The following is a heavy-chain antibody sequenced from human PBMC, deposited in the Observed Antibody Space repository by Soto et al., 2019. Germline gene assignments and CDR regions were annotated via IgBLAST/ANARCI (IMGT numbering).Heavy chain of an antibody. CDR3: VRDGHCITTYCYGNWVYT. V-gene: IGHV3-74*01. CDR2: INSDASHT. Sequence: EVQLVESGGGLVQPGGSLRLSCAASGFTSSTYWMHWIRQVPGKGLEWVSRINSDASHTYYADSVKGRFTISRDNSKNNLHLEMTRLRADDPAVDYCVRDGHCITTYCYGNWVYTWGQGTVVTVSS. CDR1: GFTSSTYW. J-gene: IGHJ5*02. D-gene: IGHD2-2*03.